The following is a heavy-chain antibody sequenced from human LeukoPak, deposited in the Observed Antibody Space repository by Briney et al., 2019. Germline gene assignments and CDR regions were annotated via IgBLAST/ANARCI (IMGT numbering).Heavy chain of an antibody. CDR1: GGTFSSYA. Sequence: SVKVSCKASGGTFSSYAISWVRQAPGQGLEWMGGIIPIFGTAHCAQKFQGRVTITADESTSTAYMELSSLRSEDTAAYYRARGYYGSGSYWGDAFDIWGQGTMVTVSS. J-gene: IGHJ3*02. CDR3: ARGYYGSGSYWGDAFDI. CDR2: IIPIFGTA. V-gene: IGHV1-69*13. D-gene: IGHD3-10*01.